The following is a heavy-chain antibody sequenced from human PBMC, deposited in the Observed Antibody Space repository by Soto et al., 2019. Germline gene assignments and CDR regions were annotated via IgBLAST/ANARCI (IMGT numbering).Heavy chain of an antibody. V-gene: IGHV2-5*02. Sequence: QITLKESGPALVKPTQTLTLTCTFSAFSLGTSGLSMGWIRQPPGKALERLALIYWDDDKRYSPSMKSRLTITKDTSKKQVVLTMTNMDPVETATYYCERHTTTDGYFDYWGQGTLVTVSS. CDR2: IYWDDDK. J-gene: IGHJ4*02. CDR3: ERHTTTDGYFDY. D-gene: IGHD4-17*01. CDR1: AFSLGTSGLS.